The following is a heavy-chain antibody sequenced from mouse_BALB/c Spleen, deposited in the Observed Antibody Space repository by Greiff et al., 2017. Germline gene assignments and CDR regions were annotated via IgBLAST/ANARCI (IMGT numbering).Heavy chain of an antibody. CDR2: IWSGGST. CDR1: GFSLTSYG. Sequence: VMLVESGPGLVQPSQSLSITCTVSGFSLTSYGVHWVRQSPGKGLEWLGVIWSGGSTDYNAAFISRLSISKDNSKSQVFFKMNSLQANDTAIYYCARKDYGSRGGFAYWGQGTLVTVSA. J-gene: IGHJ3*01. CDR3: ARKDYGSRGGFAY. D-gene: IGHD1-1*01. V-gene: IGHV2-2*02.